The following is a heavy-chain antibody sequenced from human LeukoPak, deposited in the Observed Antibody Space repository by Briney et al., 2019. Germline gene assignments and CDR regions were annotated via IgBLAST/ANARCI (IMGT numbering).Heavy chain of an antibody. Sequence: SETLSLTCTVSGGSISSYYWSWIRQPPGKGLEWIGYIYYSGSTNYNPSLKGRVTISVDTSKNQFSLKLSSVTAADTAVYYCARHSMGGDYFDYWGQGTLVTVSS. J-gene: IGHJ4*02. V-gene: IGHV4-59*08. CDR1: GGSISSYY. CDR2: IYYSGST. D-gene: IGHD1-26*01. CDR3: ARHSMGGDYFDY.